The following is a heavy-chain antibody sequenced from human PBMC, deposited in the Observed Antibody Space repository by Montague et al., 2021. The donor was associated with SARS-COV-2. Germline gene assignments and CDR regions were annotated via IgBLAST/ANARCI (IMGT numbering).Heavy chain of an antibody. V-gene: IGHV3-7*01. J-gene: IGHJ4*02. Sequence: SLSLSCTASGFTFSSYWMSWVRQAPGKGLEWVANIKQDGSEKYYVDSVKGRFTISRDNAKNSLYLQMSSLRAEDTAVYYCARDHRQVWFGAPVMERYFDYWGQGTLVTVSS. D-gene: IGHD3-10*01. CDR1: GFTFSSYW. CDR3: ARDHRQVWFGAPVMERYFDY. CDR2: IKQDGSEK.